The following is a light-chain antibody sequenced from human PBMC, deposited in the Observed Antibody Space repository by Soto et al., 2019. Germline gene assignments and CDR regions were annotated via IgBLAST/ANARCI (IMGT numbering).Light chain of an antibody. CDR2: GAS. CDR3: QQYGHSTLT. J-gene: IGKJ4*01. CDR1: QSVSSSY. V-gene: IGKV3-20*01. Sequence: DIVLTQSPGTLSLSPGERATLSCRASQSVSSSYLAWYQQKPGQAPRRLIYGASNRATGIPDKFSGSGSRTDFTLTISKLEHDDFSVYYCQQYGHSTLTCDGGTYEAIK.